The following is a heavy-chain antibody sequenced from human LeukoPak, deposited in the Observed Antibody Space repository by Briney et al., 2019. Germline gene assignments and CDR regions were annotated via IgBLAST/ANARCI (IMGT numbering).Heavy chain of an antibody. D-gene: IGHD3-10*01. CDR1: GYTFTGYY. CDR2: INPNSGGT. CDR3: ARVRTMVRGVMGNLDY. Sequence: VASVKVSCKASGYTFTGYYMHWVRQAPGQGLEWMGRINPNSGGTNYAQKFQGRVTMTRDTSISTAYMELSRLRSDDTAVYYCARVRTMVRGVMGNLDYWGQGTLVTVSS. V-gene: IGHV1-2*06. J-gene: IGHJ4*02.